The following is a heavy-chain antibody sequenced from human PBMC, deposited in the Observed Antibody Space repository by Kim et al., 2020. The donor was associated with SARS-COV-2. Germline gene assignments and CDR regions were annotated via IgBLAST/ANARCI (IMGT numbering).Heavy chain of an antibody. V-gene: IGHV2-70*11. CDR3: ARSVVGATARYYYYYMDV. CDR2: IDWDDDK. CDR1: GFSLSTSGMC. D-gene: IGHD1-26*01. J-gene: IGHJ6*03. Sequence: SGPTLVNPTQTLTLTCTFSGFSLSTSGMCVSWIRQPPGKALEWLARIDWDDDKYYSTSLKTRLTISKDTSKNQVVLTMTNMDPVDTATYYCARSVVGATARYYYYYMDVWGKGTTVTVSS.